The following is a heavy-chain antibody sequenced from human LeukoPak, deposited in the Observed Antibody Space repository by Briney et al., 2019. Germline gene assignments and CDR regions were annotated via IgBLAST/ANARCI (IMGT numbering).Heavy chain of an antibody. J-gene: IGHJ6*03. Sequence: GGSLRLSCSASGFIFSNYEMNWVRQAPGKGLEWLSYISDNGNTQYYSDSVKGRFTVSRDTAKNSLYLQMSSLSVEDTATYYCARGPVNSVRSLHFYYYMDVWGKGTTVTISS. CDR2: ISDNGNTQ. D-gene: IGHD3-10*01. V-gene: IGHV3-48*03. CDR1: GFIFSNYE. CDR3: ARGPVNSVRSLHFYYYMDV.